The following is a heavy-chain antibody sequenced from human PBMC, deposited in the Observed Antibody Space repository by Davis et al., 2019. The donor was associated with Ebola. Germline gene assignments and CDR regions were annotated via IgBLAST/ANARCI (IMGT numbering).Heavy chain of an antibody. CDR2: IYPGDSDT. V-gene: IGHV5-51*01. J-gene: IGHJ4*02. CDR3: ATWRYRQINKFDY. D-gene: IGHD2-2*02. Sequence: GESLMIHCKGSGYSFIGYSIGPLRQMPGKGLEWMGIIYPGDSDTRYSPSFQGQVTISAAKSISTVYLQWSSLKASDTAMYNCATWRYRQINKFDYWGQGTLVTVSS. CDR1: GYSFIGYS.